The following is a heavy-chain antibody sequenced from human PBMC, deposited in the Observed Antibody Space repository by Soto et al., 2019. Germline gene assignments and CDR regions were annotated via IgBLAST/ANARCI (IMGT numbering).Heavy chain of an antibody. D-gene: IGHD3-22*01. CDR2: ISYDGSNK. Sequence: SMGLSCASCGVTLKSYGLPWFRKAPGKGLEWVAVISYDGSNKYYAESVKGRFTISRDNSKNTLYPQMNTLTAEDTPAYYCPKGGVYHDSSVTNAFDYCAEGCLVTV. V-gene: IGHV3-30*18. J-gene: IGHJ4*02. CDR1: GVTLKSYG. CDR3: PKGGVYHDSSVTNAFDY.